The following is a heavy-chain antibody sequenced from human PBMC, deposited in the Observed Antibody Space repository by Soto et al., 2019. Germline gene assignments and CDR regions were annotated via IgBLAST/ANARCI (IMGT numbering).Heavy chain of an antibody. CDR3: ARQTRRIAARPFDP. D-gene: IGHD6-6*01. Sequence: SETLSLTCTVSGGSISSSSYYWGWIRQPPGKGLEWIGSIYYSGSTYYNPSLKSRVTISVDTSKNQFSLKLSSVTAADTAVYYCARQTRRIAARPFDPWGQGTLVTVSS. CDR2: IYYSGST. J-gene: IGHJ5*02. V-gene: IGHV4-39*01. CDR1: GGSISSSSYY.